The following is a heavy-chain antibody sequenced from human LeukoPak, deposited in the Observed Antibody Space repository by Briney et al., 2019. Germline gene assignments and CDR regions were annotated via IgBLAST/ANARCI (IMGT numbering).Heavy chain of an antibody. CDR3: AKDKGDSSGWLYYFDY. Sequence: PGGSLRLSCADSGFTFSSYAMSWVRQAPGEGLEWVSAISGSGGSTYYADSVKGRFTISRDNSKNTLYLQMNSLRAEDTAVYYCAKDKGDSSGWLYYFDYWGQGTLVTVSS. J-gene: IGHJ4*02. V-gene: IGHV3-23*01. CDR2: ISGSGGST. D-gene: IGHD6-19*01. CDR1: GFTFSSYA.